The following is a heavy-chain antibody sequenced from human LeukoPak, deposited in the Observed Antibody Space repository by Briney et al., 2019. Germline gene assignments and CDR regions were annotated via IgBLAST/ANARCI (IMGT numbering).Heavy chain of an antibody. CDR2: ISGSGGST. Sequence: GGSLRLSCAASGFTFSSYAMSWVRQAPGKGLEWVSVISGSGGSTYYADSVKGRFTISRDNSKNMLYVQMNSLRVEDTAVYYCAKKLTTRYYYGMDVWGQGTTVTVSS. J-gene: IGHJ6*02. CDR1: GFTFSSYA. CDR3: AKKLTTRYYYGMDV. V-gene: IGHV3-23*01. D-gene: IGHD4-17*01.